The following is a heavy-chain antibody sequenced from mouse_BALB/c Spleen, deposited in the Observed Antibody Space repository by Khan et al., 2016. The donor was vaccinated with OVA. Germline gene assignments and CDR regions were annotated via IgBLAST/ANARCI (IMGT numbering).Heavy chain of an antibody. CDR3: TRNYGSDFDY. J-gene: IGHJ2*01. D-gene: IGHD1-1*01. Sequence: VKLLESGPELVRPGASVKISCKASGYSFTGYFMNWVMQSHGKSLEWIGRINPHIGETFYNQRFKDKATLTVDESSTTAHMELRSLASEDSAVYYCTRNYGSDFDYWGQGTTLTVSS. CDR2: INPHIGET. CDR1: GYSFTGYF. V-gene: IGHV1-20*02.